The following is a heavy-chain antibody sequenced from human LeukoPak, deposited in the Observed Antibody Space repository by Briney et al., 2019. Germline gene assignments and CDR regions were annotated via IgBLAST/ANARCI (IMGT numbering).Heavy chain of an antibody. V-gene: IGHV4-59*01. D-gene: IGHD5-18*01. CDR1: GGSISSYY. CDR2: IYYSGST. J-gene: IGHJ3*02. Sequence: SETLSLTCTVSGGSISSYYWSWIRQPPGKGLEWIGCIYYSGSTNYNPSLKSRVTISVDTSKNQFSLKLSSVTAADTAVYYCASRAGGLRGYSYCYDAFDIWGQGTMVTVSS. CDR3: ASRAGGLRGYSYCYDAFDI.